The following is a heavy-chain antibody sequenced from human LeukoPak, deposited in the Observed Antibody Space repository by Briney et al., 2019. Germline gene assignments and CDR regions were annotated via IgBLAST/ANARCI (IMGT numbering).Heavy chain of an antibody. V-gene: IGHV3-23*01. J-gene: IGHJ4*02. CDR3: AKDRGLRYFDWLLTI. CDR2: ISGSGGST. Sequence: PGGSLRLSCAASGFTFSSYAMSWARQAPGKGREWVSAISGSGGSTYYADSVKGRFTISRDNSKNTLYLQMNSLRAEDTAVYYCAKDRGLRYFDWLLTIWGQGTLVTVSS. CDR1: GFTFSSYA. D-gene: IGHD3-9*01.